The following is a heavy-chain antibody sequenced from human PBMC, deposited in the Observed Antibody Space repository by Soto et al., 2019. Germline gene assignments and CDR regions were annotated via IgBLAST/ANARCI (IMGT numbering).Heavy chain of an antibody. CDR2: IYTSGTT. CDR1: GGSIRSYY. Sequence: PXETLSLTCNVSGGSIRSYYWSWIRQPAGKALEWIGRIYTSGTTNYNPSLKSRATILVDTSKNQFSLKLSSVTAADTAVYYCAREGASGFGMDVWGQGTTVTVSS. V-gene: IGHV4-4*07. CDR3: AREGASGFGMDV. D-gene: IGHD1-26*01. J-gene: IGHJ6*02.